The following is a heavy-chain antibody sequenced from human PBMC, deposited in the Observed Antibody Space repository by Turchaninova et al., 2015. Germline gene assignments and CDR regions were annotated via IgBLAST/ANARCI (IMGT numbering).Heavy chain of an antibody. CDR2: ISSSSTTI. CDR1: GFTFSSAR. CDR3: ARDRGGDRYFDY. Sequence: EVQLVESGGGLVQPGGSLRLSCAASGFTFSSARINWVRQAPGKGLEGISFISSSSTTIHYADSVKGRFTISRDNAKNSLYLQMNSLRADDTAVYYCARDRGGDRYFDYWGQGTLVTVSS. D-gene: IGHD2-21*02. J-gene: IGHJ4*02. V-gene: IGHV3-48*04.